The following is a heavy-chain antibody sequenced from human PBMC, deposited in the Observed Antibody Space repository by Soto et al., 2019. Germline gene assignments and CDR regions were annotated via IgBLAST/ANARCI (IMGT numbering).Heavy chain of an antibody. J-gene: IGHJ4*02. D-gene: IGHD2-21*01. CDR1: GGTFSSYA. V-gene: IGHV1-69*01. CDR3: ARVVYCGGEWSNPFDY. Sequence: SVKVSCKASGGTFSSYAISWVRQASGQGLEWMGGIIPSFGTANYAQKLQGRVTITADESTSTAYMELSSLRSEDTAVYYCARVVYCGGEWSNPFDYWGQGTLVTVSS. CDR2: IIPSFGTA.